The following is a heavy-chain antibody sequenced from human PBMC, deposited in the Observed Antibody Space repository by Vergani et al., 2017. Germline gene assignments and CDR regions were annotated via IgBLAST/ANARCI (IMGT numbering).Heavy chain of an antibody. CDR1: GFTFSSYS. Sequence: EVQLVESGGGLVQPGGSLRLSCAASGFTFSSYSMNWVRQAPGKGLEWVSYISSSSSTIYYADSVKGRFTISRDNAKNSLYLQMNSLRAADTAVYYCATSYGDYVDYWGQGTMVTVSS. CDR3: ATSYGDYVDY. D-gene: IGHD4-17*01. J-gene: IGHJ3*01. V-gene: IGHV3-48*01. CDR2: ISSSSSTI.